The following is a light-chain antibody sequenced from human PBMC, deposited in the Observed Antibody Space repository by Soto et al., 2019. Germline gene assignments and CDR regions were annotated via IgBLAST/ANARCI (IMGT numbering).Light chain of an antibody. J-gene: IGKJ4*01. CDR3: QQYNNWLT. CDR1: QSVSSN. V-gene: IGKV3-15*01. Sequence: IVMTQSPATLSVSPGERATLSCRASQSVSSNLAWYQQKPGQAPRLLIYGASTRATGIPARFSGSGSGTEFTLTISSLQSEDFAVYYCQQYNNWLTFGGGTKVELK. CDR2: GAS.